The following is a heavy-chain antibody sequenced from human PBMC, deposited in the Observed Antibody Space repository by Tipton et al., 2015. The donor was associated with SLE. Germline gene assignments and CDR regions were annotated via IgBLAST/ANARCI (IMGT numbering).Heavy chain of an antibody. Sequence: TLSLTCTVSGGSISSYYWSWIRQPPGKGLEWIGYIYYSGSTNYNPSLKSRVTISVDTSKNQFSLKLSSVTAADTAVYYCARGGHDYVWGSYRTYNWFDPWGQGTLVTVSS. V-gene: IGHV4-59*12. CDR3: ARGGHDYVWGSYRTYNWFDP. CDR2: IYYSGST. CDR1: GGSISSYY. J-gene: IGHJ5*02. D-gene: IGHD3-16*02.